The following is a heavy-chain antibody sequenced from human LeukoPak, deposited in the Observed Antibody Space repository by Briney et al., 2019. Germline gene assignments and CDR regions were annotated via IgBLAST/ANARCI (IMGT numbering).Heavy chain of an antibody. CDR1: GFTFSSYS. CDR2: ISSSSSYI. CDR3: ARDWRLNYDFWSGYYRGPARKNWFDP. J-gene: IGHJ5*02. V-gene: IGHV3-21*01. Sequence: GGSLRLSCAASGFTFSSYSMNWVRQAPGKGLEWVSSISSSSSYIYYADSVKGRFTISRDNSKNTLYLQMNSLRAEDTAVYYCARDWRLNYDFWSGYYRGPARKNWFDPWGQGTLVTVSS. D-gene: IGHD3-3*01.